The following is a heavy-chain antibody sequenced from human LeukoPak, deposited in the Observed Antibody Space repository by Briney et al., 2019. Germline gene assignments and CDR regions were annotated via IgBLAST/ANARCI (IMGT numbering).Heavy chain of an antibody. Sequence: GGSLRLSCAASGFTFSSYPMNWVRQAPGRGLAWVSYISGSSSAIYYADSVKGRFTISRDNAKNSLYLQMNSLRAEDTAVYYCARDYYYDSSVYYQYYYYYYRDVGGKGTRVSVS. CDR3: ARDYYYDSSVYYQYYYYYYRDV. D-gene: IGHD3-22*01. CDR1: GFTFSSYP. V-gene: IGHV3-48*04. J-gene: IGHJ6*03. CDR2: ISGSSSAI.